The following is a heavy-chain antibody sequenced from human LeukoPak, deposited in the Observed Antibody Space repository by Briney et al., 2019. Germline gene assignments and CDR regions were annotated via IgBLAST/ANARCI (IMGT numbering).Heavy chain of an antibody. Sequence: SETLSLTCAVYGGSFSGDYWNWIRQPPGKGLEGMGEINHSGSTNSNPSLKSRVTISVDRSKNQFSLKLSSVTAADTAVYYCARRPRYSSGWYYFDSWGQGTLVTVSS. V-gene: IGHV4-34*01. D-gene: IGHD6-19*01. J-gene: IGHJ4*02. CDR1: GGSFSGDY. CDR3: ARRPRYSSGWYYFDS. CDR2: INHSGST.